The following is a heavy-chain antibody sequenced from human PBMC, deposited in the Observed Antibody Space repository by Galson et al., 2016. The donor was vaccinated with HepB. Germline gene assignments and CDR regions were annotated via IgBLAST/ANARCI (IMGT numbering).Heavy chain of an antibody. Sequence: PALVKPTQTLTLTCAFSGFSLNTTGMAVSWIRQPPGKALEVLSLIAWYEDEYYSSFMKTRLTITKDTSKNQVVLTMSNMDPVDTATYYGAQITTYSAYGPFDYWGQGTLVTVSS. D-gene: IGHD5-12*01. CDR3: AQITTYSAYGPFDY. V-gene: IGHV2-70*01. CDR1: GFSLNTTGMA. CDR2: IAWYEDE. J-gene: IGHJ4*02.